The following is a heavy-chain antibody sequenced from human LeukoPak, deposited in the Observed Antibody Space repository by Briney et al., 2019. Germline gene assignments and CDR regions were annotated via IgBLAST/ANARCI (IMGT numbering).Heavy chain of an antibody. CDR1: GFTFSSFG. CDR3: ASHWAQQVVSDY. Sequence: GGSLRLSCAASGFTFSSFGMHWVRQAPGKGLEWVAVISYDGKNKYYADSVKGRFTISRGNSKNTLYLQMNSLRVEDTAVYYCASHWAQQVVSDYWGQGTLVTVSS. CDR2: ISYDGKNK. D-gene: IGHD6-13*01. J-gene: IGHJ4*02. V-gene: IGHV3-30*03.